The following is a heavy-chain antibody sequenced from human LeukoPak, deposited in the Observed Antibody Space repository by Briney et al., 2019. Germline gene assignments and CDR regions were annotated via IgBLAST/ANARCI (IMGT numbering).Heavy chain of an antibody. J-gene: IGHJ4*02. CDR2: ITGGGGTT. CDR3: AKEGDGYNSHSDY. D-gene: IGHD5-24*01. Sequence: GGSLRLSCAASGFTFSSYGMHWVRQAPGKGLEWVAVITGGGGTTYYTDSVEGRFTISRDNSKNTLYLQLNSLRAEDTAVYYCAKEGDGYNSHSDYWGQGTLVTVSS. V-gene: IGHV3-23*01. CDR1: GFTFSSYG.